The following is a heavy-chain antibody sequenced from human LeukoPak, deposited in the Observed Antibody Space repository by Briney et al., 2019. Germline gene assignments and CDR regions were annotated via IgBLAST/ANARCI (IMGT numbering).Heavy chain of an antibody. CDR3: AKDREGTIADYFDY. D-gene: IGHD1-7*01. J-gene: IGHJ4*02. CDR2: IGRTGTYT. Sequence: GGSLRLSCAASGFPFSDYYMNWIRQAPGKGLEWVSYIGRTGTYTNYADSVKGRFTISRDNSKNTLYLQMNSLRGEDTAVYYCAKDREGTIADYFDYWGQGTLVTVSS. V-gene: IGHV3-11*05. CDR1: GFPFSDYY.